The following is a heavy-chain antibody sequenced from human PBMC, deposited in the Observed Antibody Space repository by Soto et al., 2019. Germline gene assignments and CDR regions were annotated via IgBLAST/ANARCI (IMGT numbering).Heavy chain of an antibody. Sequence: SETLSLTCALSGSSISSSNWWSWVRQPPGKGMEWIGEIFHSGSTNYNPSLKSRVTISVDKSKNQFSLKLSSLTAADTAVYYCAGRIVGPTTDWGQGTLVTVSS. J-gene: IGHJ4*02. CDR2: IFHSGST. CDR3: AGRIVGPTTD. CDR1: GSSISSSNW. V-gene: IGHV4-4*02. D-gene: IGHD1-26*01.